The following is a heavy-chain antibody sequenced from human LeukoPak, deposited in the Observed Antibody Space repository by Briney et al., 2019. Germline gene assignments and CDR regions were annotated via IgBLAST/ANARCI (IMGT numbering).Heavy chain of an antibody. J-gene: IGHJ4*02. CDR3: ARHGGYSYGPSDY. CDR1: GGSISSYY. CDR2: ICYSGST. V-gene: IGHV4-59*08. Sequence: SETLSLTCTVSGGSISSYYWSWIRQPPGKGLEWIGYICYSGSTNYNPSLKSRVTISVDTSKNQFSLKLSSVTAADMAVYYCARHGGYSYGPSDYWGQGTLVTVSS. D-gene: IGHD5-18*01.